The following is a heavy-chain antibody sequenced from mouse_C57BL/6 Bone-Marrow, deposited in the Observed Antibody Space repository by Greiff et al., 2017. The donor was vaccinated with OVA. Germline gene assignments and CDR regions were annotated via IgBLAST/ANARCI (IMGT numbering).Heavy chain of an antibody. D-gene: IGHD3-3*01. V-gene: IGHV5-4*01. CDR1: GFTFSSYA. CDR2: ISDGGSYT. CDR3: ARDRLYYFDY. J-gene: IGHJ2*01. Sequence: EVQVVESGGGLVKPGGSLKLSCAASGFTFSSYAMSWVRQTPEKRLEWVATISDGGSYTYYPDNVQGRFTISRDNAKNNLYLQMSHLKSEDTAMYYCARDRLYYFDYWGQGTTLTVSS.